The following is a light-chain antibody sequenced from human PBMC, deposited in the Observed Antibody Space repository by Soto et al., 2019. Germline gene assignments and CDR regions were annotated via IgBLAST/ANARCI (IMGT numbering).Light chain of an antibody. CDR1: SSDVGGYNY. J-gene: IGLJ1*01. V-gene: IGLV2-14*03. CDR3: SSYTSSTFGV. Sequence: QSVLTQPASVSGSPGQSITISCTGTSSDVGGYNYVSWYQQHPGEAPKIIIYDVSSRPSGVSYRFSGSKSGNTASLTISGLQSEDEADYSCSSYTSSTFGVFGTGTKVTVL. CDR2: DVS.